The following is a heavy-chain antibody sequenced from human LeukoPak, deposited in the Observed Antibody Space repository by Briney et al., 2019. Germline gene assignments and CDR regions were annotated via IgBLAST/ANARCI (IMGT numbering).Heavy chain of an antibody. D-gene: IGHD1-26*01. CDR1: GYSISSGYY. V-gene: IGHV4-38-2*01. CDR3: ARMAYSGSYYFDY. CDR2: IYHSGST. Sequence: SETLSLTCAVSGYSISSGYYWGWIRQPPGKGLEWIGSIYHSGSTNYNPSLKGRVTISVDTSKNQFSLKLSSVTAADTAVYYCARMAYSGSYYFDYWGQGTLVTVSS. J-gene: IGHJ4*02.